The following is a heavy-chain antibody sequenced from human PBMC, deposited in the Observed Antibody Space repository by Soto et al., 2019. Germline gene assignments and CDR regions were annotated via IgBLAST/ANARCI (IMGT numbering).Heavy chain of an antibody. V-gene: IGHV4-39*01. CDR3: ARLGCSGGSCYYYYYYYIDV. CDR2: IYYSGST. Sequence: PSETLSLTCTVSGGSISSSSYYWGWIRQPPGKGLEWIGSIYYSGSTYYNPSLKSRVTISVDTSKNQFSLKLSSVTAADTAVYYCARLGCSGGSCYYYYYYYIDVWGKGTTVTVSS. CDR1: GGSISSSSYY. J-gene: IGHJ6*03. D-gene: IGHD2-15*01.